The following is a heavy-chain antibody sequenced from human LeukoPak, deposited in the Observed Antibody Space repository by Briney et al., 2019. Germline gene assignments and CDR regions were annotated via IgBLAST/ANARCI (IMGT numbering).Heavy chain of an antibody. Sequence: SETLSLTCTVSGGSISSSSYYWGWIRQPPGKGLEWIGSIYYSGSTYYNPSLKSRVTISVDTSKNQFSLKLSSVTTADTAVYYCALIAVAGTDFGYWGQGTLVTVSS. J-gene: IGHJ4*02. CDR2: IYYSGST. V-gene: IGHV4-39*01. D-gene: IGHD6-19*01. CDR3: ALIAVAGTDFGY. CDR1: GGSISSSSYY.